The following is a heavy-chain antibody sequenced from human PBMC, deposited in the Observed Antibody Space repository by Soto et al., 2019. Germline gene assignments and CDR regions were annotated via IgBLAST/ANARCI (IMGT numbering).Heavy chain of an antibody. CDR3: ARGRQSFTIFGVVINRGHDY. V-gene: IGHV1-8*01. CDR1: GYTFTSYD. D-gene: IGHD3-3*01. CDR2: MNPNSGNT. J-gene: IGHJ4*02. Sequence: QVPLVQSGAEVKKPGASVKVSCKASGYTFTSYDINWVRQATGQGLEWMGWMNPNSGNTGYAQKFQGRVTMTRNTSISTAYMELSSLRSEDTAVYYCARGRQSFTIFGVVINRGHDYWGQGTLVTVSS.